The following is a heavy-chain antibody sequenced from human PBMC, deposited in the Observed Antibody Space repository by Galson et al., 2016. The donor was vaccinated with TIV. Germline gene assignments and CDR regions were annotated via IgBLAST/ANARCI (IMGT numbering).Heavy chain of an antibody. Sequence: ETLSLTCTVSGGSMSSYYWSWIRQPPGKGPEWIGYIYYSGRTTYNPSLKSRVTISVDTSKNQFSLKLTSVTAADTAVYYCARDLNYDFWSGYYVHDSYYGMDVWGQGTTVTVSS. CDR1: GGSMSSYY. CDR2: IYYSGRT. D-gene: IGHD3-3*01. V-gene: IGHV4-59*12. CDR3: ARDLNYDFWSGYYVHDSYYGMDV. J-gene: IGHJ6*02.